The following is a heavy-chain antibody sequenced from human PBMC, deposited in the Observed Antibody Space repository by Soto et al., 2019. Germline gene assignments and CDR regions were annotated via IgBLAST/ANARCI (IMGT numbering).Heavy chain of an antibody. CDR3: ARGVAARPDFDY. CDR2: IYYRGST. V-gene: IGHV4-59*01. CDR1: GGSISSYY. J-gene: IGHJ4*02. D-gene: IGHD6-6*01. Sequence: PSETLSLTCTVSGGSISSYYWSWIRQPPGKGLEWIGSIYYRGSTNYNPSLKSRVTISVDTSKTQFSLKLSSVTAADTAVDYCARGVAARPDFDYWGQGTLVTVSS.